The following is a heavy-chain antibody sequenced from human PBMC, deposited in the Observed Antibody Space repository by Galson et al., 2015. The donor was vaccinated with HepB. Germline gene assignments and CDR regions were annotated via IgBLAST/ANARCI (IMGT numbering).Heavy chain of an antibody. CDR1: GFAFSDYG. D-gene: IGHD2-15*01. V-gene: IGHV3-33*01. CDR2: IWYDGSNK. Sequence: LRLSCAASGFAFSDYGMHWVRQAPGKGLEWVGVIWYDGSNKYYGDSVKGRFTISRDNSKNTLSLQISSLRAEDTGVYYCARGGGSYNLWGQGTLV. J-gene: IGHJ4*02. CDR3: ARGGGSYNL.